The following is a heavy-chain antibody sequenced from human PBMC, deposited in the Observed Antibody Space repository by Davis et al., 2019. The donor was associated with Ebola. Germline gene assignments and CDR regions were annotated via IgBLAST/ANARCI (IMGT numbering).Heavy chain of an antibody. CDR2: ISSSGSTI. CDR3: ARGVEAPRSTVTHYYYGMDV. CDR1: GFTFSDYY. Sequence: PGGSLRLSCAASGFTFSDYYMSWIRQAPGKGLEWVSYISSSGSTIYYADSVKGRFTISRDNAKNSLYLQMNSLRDEDTAVYYCARGVEAPRSTVTHYYYGMDVWGQGTTVTVSS. J-gene: IGHJ6*02. V-gene: IGHV3-11*04. D-gene: IGHD4-17*01.